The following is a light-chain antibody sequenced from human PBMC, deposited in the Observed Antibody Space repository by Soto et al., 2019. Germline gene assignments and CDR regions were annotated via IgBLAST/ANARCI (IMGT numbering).Light chain of an antibody. CDR3: AAWDDSLNGPI. Sequence: QSVLTQPPSGSGTPGQRVTISCSGGSSNIGTYTVSWYQQFPETAPKHLTYGNNQRPSGVPDRFSGSKSGTSASLSISGLQSEDEADYYCAAWDDSLNGPIFGGGTKLTVL. V-gene: IGLV1-44*01. CDR1: SSNIGTYT. J-gene: IGLJ2*01. CDR2: GNN.